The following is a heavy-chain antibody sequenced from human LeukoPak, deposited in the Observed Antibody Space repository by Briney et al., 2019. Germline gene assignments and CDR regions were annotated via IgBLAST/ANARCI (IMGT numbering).Heavy chain of an antibody. V-gene: IGHV4-34*01. J-gene: IGHJ4*02. CDR3: ARGRWDFDY. CDR2: INHSGST. D-gene: IGHD4-23*01. Sequence: SETLSLTCAVYGGPFSGYYWSWIRQPPGKGLEWIGEINHSGSTNYNPSLKSRVTISVDTSKNQFSLKLSSVTAADTAVYYCARGRWDFDYWGQGTLVTVSS. CDR1: GGPFSGYY.